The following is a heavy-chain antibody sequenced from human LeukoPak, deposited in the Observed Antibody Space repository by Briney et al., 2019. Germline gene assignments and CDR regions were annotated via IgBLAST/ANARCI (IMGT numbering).Heavy chain of an antibody. J-gene: IGHJ5*02. V-gene: IGHV3-48*01. D-gene: IGHD2-15*01. Sequence: PGGSLRPSCAASGFSFSSYSMNWVRQAPGKGLEWVSYIGGSGSPIYYAESVKGRFTISRDNAKNSLYLHMNSLRAEDTAVYYCARDGGYCVDPWGQGTLVTVSS. CDR3: ARDGGYCVDP. CDR2: IGGSGSPI. CDR1: GFSFSSYS.